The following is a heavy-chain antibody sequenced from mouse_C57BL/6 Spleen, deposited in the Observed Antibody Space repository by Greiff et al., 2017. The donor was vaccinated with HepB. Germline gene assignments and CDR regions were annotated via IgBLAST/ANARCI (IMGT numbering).Heavy chain of an antibody. D-gene: IGHD1-1*01. CDR3: TAYYYGSSYNY. CDR2: IDPEDGDT. Sequence: EVQLQQSGAELVRPGASVKLSCTASGFNIKDYYMHWVKQRPEQGLEWIGRIDPEDGDTEYAPKFQGKATMTADTSSNTAYLQLSSLTSEDTAVYYCTAYYYGSSYNYWGKGTTLTVSS. J-gene: IGHJ2*01. V-gene: IGHV14-1*01. CDR1: GFNIKDYY.